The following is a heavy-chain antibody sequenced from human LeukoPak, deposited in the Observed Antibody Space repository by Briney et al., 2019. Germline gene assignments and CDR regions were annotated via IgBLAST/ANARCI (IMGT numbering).Heavy chain of an antibody. CDR2: ISYDGTNK. Sequence: GGSLRLSCSASGFSFGRYAMHWVRQAPGKGLRWITIISYDGTNKYYADSVKGRFTISRDNSKNTLYLQMNSLRAEDTAVYYCAKDPSFLYDSSGLDYWGQGTLVTVSS. CDR3: AKDPSFLYDSSGLDY. V-gene: IGHV3-30-3*01. J-gene: IGHJ4*02. D-gene: IGHD3-22*01. CDR1: GFSFGRYA.